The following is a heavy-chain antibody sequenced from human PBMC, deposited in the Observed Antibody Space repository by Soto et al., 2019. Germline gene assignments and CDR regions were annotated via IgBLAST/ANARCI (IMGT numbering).Heavy chain of an antibody. CDR1: GYTFTSYG. CDR3: ARDCSNAWTQTRWYFDL. CDR2: ISAYNGNT. J-gene: IGHJ2*01. Sequence: QVQLVQSGAEVKKPGASVKVSCKASGYTFTSYGISWVRQSPGQGLEWMGWISAYNGNTNYAQKLQGRVTMTTDTSTSAAYMELSRLRSDDTAVYYCARDCSNAWTQTRWYFDLWGRGTLVTVSS. V-gene: IGHV1-18*01. D-gene: IGHD4-4*01.